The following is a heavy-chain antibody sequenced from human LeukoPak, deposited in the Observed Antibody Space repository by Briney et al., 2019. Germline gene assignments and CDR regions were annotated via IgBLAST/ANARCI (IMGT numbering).Heavy chain of an antibody. V-gene: IGHV4-59*11. J-gene: IGHJ4*02. CDR2: VYYVGST. D-gene: IGHD3-22*01. CDR1: GASIISHH. Sequence: PSGALSLPCTVSGASIISHHWTSIRHPPGEGLEWIGNVYYVGSTSYSPYLKSRVTISLDTSKKQFSLEMNSVTAADTDVYYCARSGDSSAYYSFWGQGILVTVSS. CDR3: ARSGDSSAYYSF.